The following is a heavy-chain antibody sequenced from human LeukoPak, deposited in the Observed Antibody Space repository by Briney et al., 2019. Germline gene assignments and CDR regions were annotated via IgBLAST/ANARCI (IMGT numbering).Heavy chain of an antibody. Sequence: SETLSLMCTVPGGSMSSFYWTWIRQPAGKGLEWIGRVFSSGKTDYNPSLESRVTMSTDTSQNHFSLKLSSVTAADTAVYYCARERPTIVGAHRPVMDVWGKGTTVTASS. CDR3: ARERPTIVGAHRPVMDV. CDR1: GGSMSSFY. CDR2: VFSSGKT. D-gene: IGHD1-26*01. J-gene: IGHJ6*04. V-gene: IGHV4-4*07.